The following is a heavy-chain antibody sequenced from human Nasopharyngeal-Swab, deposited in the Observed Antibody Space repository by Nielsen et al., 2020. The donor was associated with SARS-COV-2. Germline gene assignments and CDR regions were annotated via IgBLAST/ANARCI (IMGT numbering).Heavy chain of an antibody. D-gene: IGHD1-26*01. CDR1: GFTFSTYA. Sequence: GESLKISCAASGFTFSTYAMSWVRQAPGKGLEWVSPISGGGGSTYYADSVKGRFTISRDNSKNTLYLQMNSLRAEDTAVYYCAKELIVGATRSAFDIWGQGTMVTVSS. CDR2: ISGGGGST. J-gene: IGHJ3*02. V-gene: IGHV3-23*01. CDR3: AKELIVGATRSAFDI.